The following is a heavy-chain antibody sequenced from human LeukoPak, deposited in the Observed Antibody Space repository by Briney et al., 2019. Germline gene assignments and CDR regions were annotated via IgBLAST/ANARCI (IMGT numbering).Heavy chain of an antibody. CDR1: GGTFSSYA. J-gene: IGHJ3*02. D-gene: IGHD4-11*01. CDR2: IIPIFGTA. CDR3: ARTTALDSFDI. V-gene: IGHV1-69*05. Sequence: GSSVKVSCKASGGTFSSYAISWVRQAPGQGLEWVGRIIPIFGTANYAQKLQGRVTITTDESTSTAYMELSSLRSEDTAVYYCARTTALDSFDIWGQGTMVTVSS.